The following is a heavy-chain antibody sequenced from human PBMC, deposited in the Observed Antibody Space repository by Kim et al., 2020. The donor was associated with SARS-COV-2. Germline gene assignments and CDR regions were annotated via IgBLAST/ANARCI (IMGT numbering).Heavy chain of an antibody. CDR2: ISSSSSYT. V-gene: IGHV3-11*06. J-gene: IGHJ4*02. Sequence: GGSLRLSCAASGFTFSDYSMSWIRQAPGKGLEWVSYISSSSSYTNYGDSVKGRFTISRDNAKNSMHLQMNSLRVEDTAVYYCARDYYGGGSYYTFEYWGQGTLVTVSS. CDR3: ARDYYGGGSYYTFEY. CDR1: GFTFSDYS. D-gene: IGHD3-10*01.